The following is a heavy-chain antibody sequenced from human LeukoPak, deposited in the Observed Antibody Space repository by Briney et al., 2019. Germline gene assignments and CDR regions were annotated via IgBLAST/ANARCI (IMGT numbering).Heavy chain of an antibody. CDR3: ARSYCSSTSCYADY. J-gene: IGHJ4*02. D-gene: IGHD2-2*01. V-gene: IGHV3-33*01. CDR1: GFTLSIYG. CDR2: IWYDGSNK. Sequence: GGSLRLSCAASGFTLSIYGMHWVRQVPGKGLEWVAVIWYDGSNKYYADSVKGRFTISRDNSKNTLYLQMNGLRAEDTAVYYCARSYCSSTSCYADYWGQGTLVTVSS.